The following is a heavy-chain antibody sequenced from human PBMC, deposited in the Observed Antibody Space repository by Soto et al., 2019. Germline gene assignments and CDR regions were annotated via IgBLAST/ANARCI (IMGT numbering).Heavy chain of an antibody. J-gene: IGHJ6*02. Sequence: PGGSLRLSCAASGFTVSSNYMSWVRQAPGKGLEWASVIYSGGSTYYADSVKGRFTISRHNSKNTLYLQMNSLRAEDTAVYYCARAVAGPYYYYGMDVWGQGTTVTVSS. V-gene: IGHV3-53*04. CDR1: GFTVSSNY. CDR2: IYSGGST. D-gene: IGHD6-19*01. CDR3: ARAVAGPYYYYGMDV.